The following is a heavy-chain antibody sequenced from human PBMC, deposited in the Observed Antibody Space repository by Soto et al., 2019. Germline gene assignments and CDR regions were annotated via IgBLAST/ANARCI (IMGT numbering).Heavy chain of an antibody. CDR2: IDPSDSYT. V-gene: IGHV5-10-1*01. J-gene: IGHJ6*01. D-gene: IGHD2-2*01. Sequence: PGESLKISCKVSWYSFTSYWISWLRQMPGKVLEWMGRIDPSDSYTNYSPSFQGHVTISADKSISTAYLQWSSLKASDTAMYYCASNVPDAMGGYYYGMQVWGQETTFNVSS. CDR3: ASNVPDAMGGYYYGMQV. CDR1: WYSFTSYW.